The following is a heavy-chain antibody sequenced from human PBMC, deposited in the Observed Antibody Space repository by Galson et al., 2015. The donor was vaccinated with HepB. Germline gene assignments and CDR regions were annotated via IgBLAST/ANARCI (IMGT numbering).Heavy chain of an antibody. Sequence: ETLSLTCAVYGGSFSGYYWSWIRQPPGKGLEWIGEINHSGSTNYNPSLKSRVTISVDTSKNQFSLKLSSVTAADTAVYYCARGHRLTPGDLSYWGQGTLVTVSS. CDR1: GGSFSGYY. V-gene: IGHV4-34*01. D-gene: IGHD7-27*01. J-gene: IGHJ4*02. CDR3: ARGHRLTPGDLSY. CDR2: INHSGST.